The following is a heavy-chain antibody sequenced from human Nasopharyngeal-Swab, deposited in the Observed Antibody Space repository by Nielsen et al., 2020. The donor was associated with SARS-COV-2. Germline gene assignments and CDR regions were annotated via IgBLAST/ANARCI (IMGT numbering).Heavy chain of an antibody. V-gene: IGHV4-39*07. J-gene: IGHJ3*02. D-gene: IGHD2-2*01. CDR2: IYYSGST. Sequence: WIRQPPGKGLEWIGSIYYSGSTYYNPSLKSRVTISVDTSKNQFSLKLSSVTAADTAVYYCARGYCSSTGCYWDPRGDAFDIWGQGTMVTVSS. CDR3: ARGYCSSTGCYWDPRGDAFDI.